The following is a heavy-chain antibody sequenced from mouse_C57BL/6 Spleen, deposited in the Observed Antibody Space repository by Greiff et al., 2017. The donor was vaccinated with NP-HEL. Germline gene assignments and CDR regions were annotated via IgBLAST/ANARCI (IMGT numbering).Heavy chain of an antibody. D-gene: IGHD4-1*01. J-gene: IGHJ4*01. CDR1: GFTFSDYG. CDR3: ARKAAWDYAMDY. CDR2: ISSGSSTI. Sequence: EVMLVESGGGLVKPGGSLKLSCAASGFTFSDYGMHWVRQAPEKGLEWVAYISSGSSTIYYADTVKGRFTISRDNAKNTLFLQMTSLRSEDTAMYYCARKAAWDYAMDYWGQGTSVTVSS. V-gene: IGHV5-17*01.